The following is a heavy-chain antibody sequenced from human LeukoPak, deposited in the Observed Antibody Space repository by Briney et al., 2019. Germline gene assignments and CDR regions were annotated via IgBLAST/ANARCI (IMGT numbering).Heavy chain of an antibody. CDR2: INSDASDT. D-gene: IGHD3-3*01. CDR3: ARTPGIFGVLIIGYFDL. CDR1: GFTFSRHW. V-gene: IGHV3-74*01. J-gene: IGHJ2*01. Sequence: PGGSLRLSCAASGFTFSRHWMHWVRQAPGKGLVWIARINSDASDTNYADFVKGRFTISRDNSKNTLYLQINSLRAEDTAVYYCARTPGIFGVLIIGYFDLWGRGTLVTVSS.